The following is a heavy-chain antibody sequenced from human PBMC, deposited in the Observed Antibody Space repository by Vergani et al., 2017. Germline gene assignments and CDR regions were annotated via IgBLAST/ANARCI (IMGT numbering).Heavy chain of an antibody. J-gene: IGHJ3*01. Sequence: QLVESGGGWVQPGGSLRLSCVVSGFDFSSYIMNWVRQATGKGLEWVSFVSTGTKGQSYAVSVKCRFTISRDSAKNSLYLQMDILRAEDTAVYYCARDYSSTSGRAFDFWGQGTKVTVSS. CDR1: GFDFSSYI. V-gene: IGHV3-48*01. CDR2: VSTGTKGQ. CDR3: ARDYSSTSGRAFDF. D-gene: IGHD2-2*01.